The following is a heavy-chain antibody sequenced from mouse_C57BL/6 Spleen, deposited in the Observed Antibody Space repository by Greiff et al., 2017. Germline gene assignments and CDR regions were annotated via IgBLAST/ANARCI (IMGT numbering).Heavy chain of an antibody. D-gene: IGHD1-1*01. V-gene: IGHV3-6*01. CDR3: ATRAYYGSSAY. J-gene: IGHJ3*01. CDR2: ISYDGSN. Sequence: ESGPGLVKPSQSLSLTCSVTGYSITSGYYWNWIRQFPGNKLEWMGYISYDGSNNYNPSLKNRISITRDTSKNQFFLKLNSVTTEDTATYYCATRAYYGSSAYWGQGTLVTVSA. CDR1: GYSITSGYY.